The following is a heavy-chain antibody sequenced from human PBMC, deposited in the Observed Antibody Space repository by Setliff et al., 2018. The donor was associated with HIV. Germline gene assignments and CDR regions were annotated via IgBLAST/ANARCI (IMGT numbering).Heavy chain of an antibody. J-gene: IGHJ4*02. CDR1: GFPFSTYS. Sequence: PGGSLRLSCAASGFPFSTYSMNWARQAPGTGLEWVSAISGGGSYIYYADSVKGRFTISRDNAKNSVYLHMNSLRAEDTALYYCARDLAAAVASWGQGTLVTVSS. V-gene: IGHV3-21*01. CDR2: ISGGGSYI. CDR3: ARDLAAAVAS. D-gene: IGHD6-13*01.